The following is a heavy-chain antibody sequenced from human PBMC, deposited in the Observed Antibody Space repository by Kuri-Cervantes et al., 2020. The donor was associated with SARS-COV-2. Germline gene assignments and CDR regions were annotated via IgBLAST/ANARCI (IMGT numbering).Heavy chain of an antibody. CDR2: ISSSSSYI. CDR1: GFTFSSYS. D-gene: IGHD3-22*01. CDR3: AKDRGGYYGV. J-gene: IGHJ4*01. Sequence: GGSLRLSCAASGFTFSSYSTNWVRQAPGKGLEWVSSISSSSSYIYYADSVKGRFTISRDNAKNSLYLQMNSLRAEDTAVYYCAKDRGGYYGVWGHGNRVNGAS. V-gene: IGHV3-21*04.